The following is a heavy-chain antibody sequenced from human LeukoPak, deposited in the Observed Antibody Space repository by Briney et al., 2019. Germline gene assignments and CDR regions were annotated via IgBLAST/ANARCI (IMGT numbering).Heavy chain of an antibody. Sequence: KSSGPTLVNPTQTLTLTCTFSGFSLTTSGVGVNWIRQPPGKALEWPALIYWDDDKRYSPSLKSRLTITRDTSKKQVVLTMTNMDPVDTATYYCAHSGDYGDFRGVVHSWGQGTLVTVSP. CDR3: AHSGDYGDFRGVVHS. D-gene: IGHD4-17*01. V-gene: IGHV2-5*02. CDR1: GFSLTTSGVG. CDR2: IYWDDDK. J-gene: IGHJ4*02.